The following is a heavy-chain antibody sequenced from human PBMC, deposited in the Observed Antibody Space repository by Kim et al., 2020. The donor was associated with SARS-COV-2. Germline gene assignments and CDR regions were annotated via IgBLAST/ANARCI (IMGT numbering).Heavy chain of an antibody. CDR3: ARNLVGDRDMGPWGQGTLVTDSSGWTFCHCDCYFCYGVDV. V-gene: IGHV3-30*03. CDR1: GFTFSSHL. J-gene: IGHJ6*02. D-gene: IGHD1-26*01. Sequence: GGSLRLSCAASGFTFSSHLMNWVRQAPGKGLEWVALISYEGSTKKYKESVKGRFTISRDNSKNALYLQMNSLRLEDTAVYYCARNLVGDRDMGPWGQGTLVTDSSGWTFCHCDCYFCYGVDVWGRGTTVTVSS. CDR2: ISYEGSTK.